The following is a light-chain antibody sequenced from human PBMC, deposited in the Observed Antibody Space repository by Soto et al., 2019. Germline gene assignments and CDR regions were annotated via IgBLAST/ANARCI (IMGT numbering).Light chain of an antibody. Sequence: DIQMTQSPSSLSASVGDRVTITCRASQGISSFVAWYQQKPGKVPRLLISGASTLQSGVPSRFSGSGSGTDFTLTITSLQPDDVATYYCQKYSSVITFGQGTRLEIK. CDR2: GAS. CDR3: QKYSSVIT. V-gene: IGKV1-27*01. CDR1: QGISSF. J-gene: IGKJ5*01.